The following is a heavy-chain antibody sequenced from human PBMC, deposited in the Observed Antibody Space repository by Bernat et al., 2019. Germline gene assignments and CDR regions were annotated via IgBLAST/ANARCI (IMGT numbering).Heavy chain of an antibody. CDR3: TWNGDYYYRMDI. CDR1: GFTFSHAW. V-gene: IGHV3-15*01. J-gene: IGHJ6*02. D-gene: IGHD1-1*01. CDR2: IKSQGGGGTV. Sequence: EVQLVESGGDLVKPGGSLRLSCAASGFTFSHAWMSWVRQAPGKGLDWVGRIKSQGGGGTVDYAAPVKGRFTISRDDSKNTLYLQMNSPKAEDTAVYYCTWNGDYYYRMDIWGQGTTVTVSS.